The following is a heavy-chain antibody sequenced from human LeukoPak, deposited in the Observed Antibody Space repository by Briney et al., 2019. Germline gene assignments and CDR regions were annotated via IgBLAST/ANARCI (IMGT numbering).Heavy chain of an antibody. CDR2: ISSSSTYI. J-gene: IGHJ4*02. V-gene: IGHV3-21*01. CDR1: GFTFSTYT. Sequence: GGSLRLSCAASGFTFSTYTMNWVRQAPGKGLEWFSSISSSSTYIYYADSVKGRFTISRDNAKNSLYLQMSSLSAEDTAVYYCARGRVYGDYVFDYWGQGTLVTVSS. D-gene: IGHD4-17*01. CDR3: ARGRVYGDYVFDY.